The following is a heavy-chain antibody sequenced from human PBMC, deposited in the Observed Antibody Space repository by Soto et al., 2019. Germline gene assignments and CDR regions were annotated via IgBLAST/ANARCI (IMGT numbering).Heavy chain of an antibody. CDR3: VAGWNDF. V-gene: IGHV3-15*01. CDR1: GFMFSSAW. D-gene: IGHD1-1*01. J-gene: IGHJ4*02. Sequence: EVQMVQSGGDLVKRGGSLRLSCVTSGFMFSSAWMNWVRQAPGKGLEWVARIKTKGDGETRDYAAPVKGRFTISRDDSKKTVYLQMNSLRAEDTAVYYCVAGWNDFWGQGNLVTVSS. CDR2: IKTKGDGETR.